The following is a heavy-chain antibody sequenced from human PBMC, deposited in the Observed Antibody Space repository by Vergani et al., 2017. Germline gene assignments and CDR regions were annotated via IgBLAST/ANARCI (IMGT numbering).Heavy chain of an antibody. CDR3: ARGGFSYYDFWSGGGNYYGMDV. Sequence: QVQLVESGGGVVQPGGSLRLSCAASGFTFDDYAMHWVRQAPGKGLEWVSVIYSGGSTYYADSVKGRFTISRDNSKNTLYLQMNSLRAEDTAVYYCARGGFSYYDFWSGGGNYYGMDVWGQGTTVTVSS. CDR2: IYSGGST. J-gene: IGHJ6*02. CDR1: GFTFDDYA. D-gene: IGHD3-3*01. V-gene: IGHV3-NL1*01.